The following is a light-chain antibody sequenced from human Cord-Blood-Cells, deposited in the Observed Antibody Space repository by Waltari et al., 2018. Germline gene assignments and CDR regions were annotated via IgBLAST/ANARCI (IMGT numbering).Light chain of an antibody. CDR3: QSYDSSLSGWV. CDR2: GNS. J-gene: IGLJ3*02. Sequence: QSVLTQPPSVSGAPGQRVTISCTGRSSNIGAAYAVHWYQQLPGTAPKLLIYGNSNRPSGVPDRFSGSKSGTSASLAITGLQAEDEADYYCQSYDSSLSGWVFGGGTKLTVL. V-gene: IGLV1-40*01. CDR1: SSNIGAAYA.